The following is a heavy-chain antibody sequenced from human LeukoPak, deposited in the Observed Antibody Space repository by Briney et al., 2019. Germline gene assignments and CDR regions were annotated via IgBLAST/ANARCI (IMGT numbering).Heavy chain of an antibody. CDR3: AKALVGATTAFNY. CDR1: GFTFSSYA. J-gene: IGHJ4*02. Sequence: GGSLRLSCAASGFTFSSYAMHWVRQAPGKGLEWVSAISGSGGSTYYADSVKGRFTISRDNSKNTLYLQMNSLRAEDTAVYYCAKALVGATTAFNYWGQGTLVTVSS. V-gene: IGHV3-23*01. CDR2: ISGSGGST. D-gene: IGHD1-26*01.